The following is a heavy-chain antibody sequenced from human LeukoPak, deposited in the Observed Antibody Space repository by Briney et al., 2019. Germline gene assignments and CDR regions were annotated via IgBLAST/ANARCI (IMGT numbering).Heavy chain of an antibody. V-gene: IGHV4-61*02. CDR2: IYTSGST. D-gene: IGHD3-10*01. CDR1: GGSISSYSYY. J-gene: IGHJ3*02. Sequence: SETLPLTCTVSGGSISSYSYYWTWVRQPAGKGLEWIGRIYTSGSTDYNPSLNSRVTISLDTSKNQFSLRLSSVTAADTAVYYCARRGEIWGQGTMVTVS. CDR3: ARRGEI.